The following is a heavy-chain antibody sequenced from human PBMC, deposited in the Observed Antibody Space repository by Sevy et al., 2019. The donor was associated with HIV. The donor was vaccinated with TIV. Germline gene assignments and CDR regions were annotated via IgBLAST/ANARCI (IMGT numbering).Heavy chain of an antibody. V-gene: IGHV4-30-2*01. CDR1: GDSISSGGYS. CDR2: IYHSGST. D-gene: IGHD3-10*01. CDR3: ARAAGGGVFDY. J-gene: IGHJ4*02. Sequence: TLSLTCAVSGDSISSGGYSWSWIRQPPGKGLEWIGNIYHSGSTYYNPSLKSRVTISVDRSKNQFSLKLSSVTAADTAVYYCARAAGGGVFDYWGQGTLVTVSS.